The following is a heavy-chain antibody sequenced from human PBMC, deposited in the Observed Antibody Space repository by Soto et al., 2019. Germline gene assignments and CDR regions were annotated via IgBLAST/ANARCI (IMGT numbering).Heavy chain of an antibody. CDR1: PVSLTTKGVG. CDR2: VYRNDDK. CDR3: EHGYGSAFYFVY. Sequence: VKATWSDRLTISVAPVSLTTKGVGVAWIRQPPGKALEWLVFVYRNDDKRYSPSLKSRLSVTKDTSKNQVVLTMTNMDPVDTATYYCEHGYGSAFYFVYWGHGALV. V-gene: IGHV2-5*01. J-gene: IGHJ4*01. D-gene: IGHD6-19*01.